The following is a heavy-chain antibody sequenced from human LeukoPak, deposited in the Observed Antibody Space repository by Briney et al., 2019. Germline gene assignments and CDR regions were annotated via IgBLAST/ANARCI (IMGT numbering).Heavy chain of an antibody. CDR2: IYHSGST. V-gene: IGHV4-4*02. D-gene: IGHD6-13*01. Sequence: SETLSLTCAVSGGSISSSNWWSWVRPPPGKGLEWIGEIYHSGSTYYNPSLKSRVTISVGRSKNQFSLKLSSVTAADTAVYYCATRASIAAAGRGSDDAFDIWGQGTMVTVSS. CDR1: GGSISSSNW. CDR3: ATRASIAAAGRGSDDAFDI. J-gene: IGHJ3*02.